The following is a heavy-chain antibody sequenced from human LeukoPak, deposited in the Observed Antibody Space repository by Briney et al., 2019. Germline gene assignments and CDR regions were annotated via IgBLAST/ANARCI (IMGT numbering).Heavy chain of an antibody. CDR2: IYYSGST. CDR3: ARELSIAPYYFDY. D-gene: IGHD6-13*01. CDR1: GGSTSSYY. V-gene: IGHV4-59*01. J-gene: IGHJ4*02. Sequence: SETLSLTCTVSGGSTSSYYWSWIRQPPGKGLEWIGYIYYSGSTNYNPSLKSRVTISVDTSKNQFSLKLSSVTAADTAVYYCARELSIAPYYFDYWGQGTLVTVSS.